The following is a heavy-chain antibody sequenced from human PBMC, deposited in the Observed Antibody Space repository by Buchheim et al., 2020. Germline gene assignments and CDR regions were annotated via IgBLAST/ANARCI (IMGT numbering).Heavy chain of an antibody. CDR1: GGSISSSSYY. J-gene: IGHJ5*02. D-gene: IGHD6-13*01. Sequence: QLQLQESGPGLVKPSETLSLTCTVSGGSISSSSYYWGWIRQPPGKGLEWIGSIYYSGSTYYNPSLKSRVTISVDTSKNQFSLKRSSVTAADTAVYYCARLRIAAAAWFDPWGQGTL. CDR3: ARLRIAAAAWFDP. V-gene: IGHV4-39*01. CDR2: IYYSGST.